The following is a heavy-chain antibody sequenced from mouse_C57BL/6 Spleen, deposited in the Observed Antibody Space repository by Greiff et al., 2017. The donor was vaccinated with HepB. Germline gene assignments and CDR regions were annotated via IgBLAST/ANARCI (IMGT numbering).Heavy chain of an antibody. D-gene: IGHD1-1*01. V-gene: IGHV5-9-1*02. CDR1: GFTFSSYA. Sequence: EVKLEESGEGLVKPGGSLKLSCAASGFTFSSYAMSWVRQTPEKRLEWVAYISSGGDYIYYADTVKGRCTISRDNARNTLYLQMSSLKSEDTAMYYCTRVLYYYGDFDYWGQGTTLTVSS. J-gene: IGHJ2*01. CDR3: TRVLYYYGDFDY. CDR2: ISSGGDYI.